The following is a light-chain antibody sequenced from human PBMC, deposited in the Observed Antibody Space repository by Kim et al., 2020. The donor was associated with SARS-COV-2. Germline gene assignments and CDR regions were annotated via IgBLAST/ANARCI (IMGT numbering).Light chain of an antibody. CDR2: GAS. CDR1: QDIRND. Sequence: SASVGDRGTITCRASQDIRNDLGWYQQNPGRAPKRLIYGASSLQSGVPSRFSGSGSGTEFTLTLSSVQPEDFATYFCLQHSTYPITFGQGTRL. CDR3: LQHSTYPIT. V-gene: IGKV1-17*01. J-gene: IGKJ5*01.